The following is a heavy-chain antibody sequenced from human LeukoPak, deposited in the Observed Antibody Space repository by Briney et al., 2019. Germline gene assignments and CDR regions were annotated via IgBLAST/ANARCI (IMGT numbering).Heavy chain of an antibody. CDR1: GYTFTIYN. CDR3: ARVKTTVTTNYYYYYMDV. CDR2: MNPNSGNT. Sequence: GASVKVSCKTSGYTFTIYNINWVRQATGRGLEWMEWMNPNSGNTGYAQKFQGRVTITRNTSISTAYMELSRLRSDDTAVYYCARVKTTVTTNYYYYYMDVWGKGTTVTVSS. D-gene: IGHD4-17*01. J-gene: IGHJ6*03. V-gene: IGHV1-8*03.